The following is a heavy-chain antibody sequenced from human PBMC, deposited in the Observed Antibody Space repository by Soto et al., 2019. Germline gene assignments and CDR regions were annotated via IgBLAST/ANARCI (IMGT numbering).Heavy chain of an antibody. D-gene: IGHD6-13*01. Sequence: ASVKVSCKASGYTFTSYGISWVRQAPGQGLEWMGWISAYNGNTNYAQKLQGRVTMTTDTSTSTAYMELRSLRSDDTAVYYCARDPNRQQQLPGDWFDPWGQGTLVTVSS. CDR3: ARDPNRQQQLPGDWFDP. CDR2: ISAYNGNT. CDR1: GYTFTSYG. V-gene: IGHV1-18*01. J-gene: IGHJ5*02.